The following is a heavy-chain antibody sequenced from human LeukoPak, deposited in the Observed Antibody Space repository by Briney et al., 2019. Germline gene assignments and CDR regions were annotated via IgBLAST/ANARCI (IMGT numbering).Heavy chain of an antibody. V-gene: IGHV1-18*01. CDR2: ISAYNGNT. D-gene: IGHD3-22*01. Sequence: ASVKVSCNASGYTFTSYGISWVRQAPGQGLEWMGWISAYNGNTNYAQKLQGRVTMNTEPSRSKAYMELRSLRSDDTAVYYCAREGYYDSSGFRQNYFDYWGQGTLVTVSS. CDR3: AREGYYDSSGFRQNYFDY. CDR1: GYTFTSYG. J-gene: IGHJ4*02.